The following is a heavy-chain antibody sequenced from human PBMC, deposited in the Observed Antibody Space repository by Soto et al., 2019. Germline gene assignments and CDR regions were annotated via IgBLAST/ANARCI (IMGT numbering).Heavy chain of an antibody. CDR3: ARDPTNYDFWSGYYGWLDP. CDR1: GYSISSGYY. CDR2: IYHSGST. J-gene: IGHJ5*02. V-gene: IGHV4-38-2*02. D-gene: IGHD3-3*01. Sequence: SETLSLTCAVSGYSISSGYYWGWIRQPPGKGLEWIGSIYHSGSTYYNPSLKSRVTISVDTSKNQFSLKLSSVTAADTAVYYCARDPTNYDFWSGYYGWLDPWGQGTLVTVYS.